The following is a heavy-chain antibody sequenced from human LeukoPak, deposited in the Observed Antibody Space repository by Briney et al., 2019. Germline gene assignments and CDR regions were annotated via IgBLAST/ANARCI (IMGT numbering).Heavy chain of an antibody. CDR1: GGSISSYY. V-gene: IGHV4-4*07. CDR2: IYTSGST. CDR3: ARDSIVVVPAAKHRPFVRGDQFDY. J-gene: IGHJ4*02. Sequence: SETLSLTCTVSGGSISSYYWSWIRQPAGKGLEWIGRIYTSGSTNYNPSLKSRVTMSVDTSKNQFSLKLSSVTAADTAVYYCARDSIVVVPAAKHRPFVRGDQFDYWGQGTLVTVSS. D-gene: IGHD2-2*01.